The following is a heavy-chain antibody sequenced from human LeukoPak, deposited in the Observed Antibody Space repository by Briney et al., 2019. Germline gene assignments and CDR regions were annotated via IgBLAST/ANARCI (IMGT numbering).Heavy chain of an antibody. Sequence: GGSLRLSCAASGFTFSSYAMHWVRQAPGKGLEYVSAISSNGGSTYYANSVKGRFTISRDSSKNTLYLQMGSLRAEDMAVYYCARSALWFGESTYYFDYWGQGTLVTVSS. J-gene: IGHJ4*02. V-gene: IGHV3-64*01. CDR1: GFTFSSYA. CDR3: ARSALWFGESTYYFDY. CDR2: ISSNGGST. D-gene: IGHD3-10*01.